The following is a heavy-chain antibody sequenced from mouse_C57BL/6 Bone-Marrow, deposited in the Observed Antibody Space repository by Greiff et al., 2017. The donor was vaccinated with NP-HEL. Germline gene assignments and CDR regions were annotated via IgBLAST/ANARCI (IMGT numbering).Heavy chain of an antibody. V-gene: IGHV2-5*01. CDR1: GFSLTSYG. Sequence: VQLQQSGPGLVQPSQSLSITCTVSGFSLTSYGVHWVRQSPGKGLEWLGVIWRGGSTDYNAAFMSRLSITKDNSKSQVFFKMNSLQADDTAIYYCAKKGDYDGYSFAYWGQGTLVTVSA. CDR2: IWRGGST. J-gene: IGHJ3*01. D-gene: IGHD2-3*01. CDR3: AKKGDYDGYSFAY.